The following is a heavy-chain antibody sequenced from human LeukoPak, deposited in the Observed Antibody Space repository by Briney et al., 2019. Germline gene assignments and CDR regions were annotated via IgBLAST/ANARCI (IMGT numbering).Heavy chain of an antibody. CDR3: ARDPRLSWYFDL. CDR2: IYYSGST. CDR1: GGSFSGYY. D-gene: IGHD5-12*01. J-gene: IGHJ2*01. Sequence: SETLSLTCAVYGGSFSGYYWSWIRQPPGKGLEWIGYIYYSGSTNYNPSLKSRVTISVDTSKNQFSLKLSSVTAADTAVYYCARDPRLSWYFDLWGRGTLVTVSS. V-gene: IGHV4-59*01.